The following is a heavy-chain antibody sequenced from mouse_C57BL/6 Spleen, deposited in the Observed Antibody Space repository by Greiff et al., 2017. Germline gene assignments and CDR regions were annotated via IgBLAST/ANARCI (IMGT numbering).Heavy chain of an antibody. CDR3: APITTVVERDYYAMDY. CDR2: IYPGDGDT. CDR1: CYAFRSYW. Sequence: QGQLKESGAELVKPGGSGKIFCKASCYAFRSYWVKWGKQRPGKGLEWIGQIYPGDGDTNYKGKFKGKATLTADKSSSTAYMQLSSLTSEDSAVYFCAPITTVVERDYYAMDYWGQGTSVTVSS. J-gene: IGHJ4*01. V-gene: IGHV1-80*01. D-gene: IGHD1-1*01.